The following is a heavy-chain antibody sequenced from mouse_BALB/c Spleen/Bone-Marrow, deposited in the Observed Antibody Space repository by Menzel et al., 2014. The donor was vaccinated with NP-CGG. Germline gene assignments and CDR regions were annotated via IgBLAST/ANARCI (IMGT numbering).Heavy chain of an antibody. D-gene: IGHD2-4*01. V-gene: IGHV1-54*01. Sequence: QVQLQQSGVELVRPGTSVKVSCKASGYAFTNYLIEWVKQRPGQGLEWIGVINPGRGGTNYNEKFKGKATLTTDKSSSTAYMELSSLTSEDSAVYYCAREGGLRRGDYYVMDYWGQGTSVTVSS. J-gene: IGHJ4*01. CDR3: AREGGLRRGDYYVMDY. CDR2: INPGRGGT. CDR1: GYAFTNYL.